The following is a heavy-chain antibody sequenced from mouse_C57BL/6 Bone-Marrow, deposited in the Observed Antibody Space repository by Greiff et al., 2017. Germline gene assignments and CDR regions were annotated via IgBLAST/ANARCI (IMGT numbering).Heavy chain of an antibody. CDR3: ASIYLWYFDV. D-gene: IGHD2-3*01. V-gene: IGHV1-81*01. Sequence: VQLQQSGAELARPGASVKLSCKASGYTFTSYGISWVKQRTGQGLEWIGEIYPRSGNTYYNEKFKGKATLTADKSSSTAYMELRSLTSEDSAVYFCASIYLWYFDVWGTGTTVTVSS. J-gene: IGHJ1*03. CDR2: IYPRSGNT. CDR1: GYTFTSYG.